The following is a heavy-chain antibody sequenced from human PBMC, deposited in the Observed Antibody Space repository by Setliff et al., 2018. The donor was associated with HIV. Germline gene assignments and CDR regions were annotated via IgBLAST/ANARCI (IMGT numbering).Heavy chain of an antibody. J-gene: IGHJ4*02. CDR3: ATDNRGGVGTPYYFDY. V-gene: IGHV1-24*01. D-gene: IGHD1-26*01. CDR2: FDPELGET. CDR1: GYTLTKLS. Sequence: GASVKVSCKVSGYTLTKLSMHWVRQAPEKGLEWMGGFDPELGETFFAQNFRGRLTMTQDTSTDTAYMELHILRSDDTAMYDCATDNRGGVGTPYYFDYWGQGTQVTVSS.